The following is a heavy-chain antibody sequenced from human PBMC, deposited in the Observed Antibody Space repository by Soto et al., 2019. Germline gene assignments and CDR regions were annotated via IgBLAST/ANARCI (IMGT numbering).Heavy chain of an antibody. CDR1: GASISSYY. CDR2: IYYSGST. Sequence: SETLSLTCTVSGASISSYYWSWIRQPPGKGLEWIGYIYYSGSTNYNPSLKSRVTISIDTSKNHFSLKLSSVTAADTAVYYCARQGGDYVFWFDPWGQGTLGTVSS. J-gene: IGHJ5*02. V-gene: IGHV4-59*08. CDR3: ARQGGDYVFWFDP. D-gene: IGHD2-21*02.